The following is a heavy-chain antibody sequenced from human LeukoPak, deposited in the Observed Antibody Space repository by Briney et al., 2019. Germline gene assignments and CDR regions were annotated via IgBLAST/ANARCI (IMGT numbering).Heavy chain of an antibody. Sequence: PSETLSLTCTVSGGSISSYYWNWIRQPAGKGLGWIGRIYTSGSTNYNPSLKSRVTMSVDTSKNQFSLNLSSVTAADTAVYYCARGGDFWSGYAVYYFDYWGQGILVTVSS. J-gene: IGHJ4*02. CDR3: ARGGDFWSGYAVYYFDY. D-gene: IGHD3-3*01. V-gene: IGHV4-4*07. CDR1: GGSISSYY. CDR2: IYTSGST.